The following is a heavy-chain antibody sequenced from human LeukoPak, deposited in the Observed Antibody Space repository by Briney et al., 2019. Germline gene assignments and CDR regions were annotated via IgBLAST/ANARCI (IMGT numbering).Heavy chain of an antibody. CDR3: ARVVMDSSGYFGY. D-gene: IGHD3-22*01. J-gene: IGHJ4*02. V-gene: IGHV3-20*04. Sequence: GGSLRLSCAASGFTFDDYGMSWVRQAPGKGLEWVSGINWNGGSTVYADSVKGRYTISRDNDKNSLYLQMNSLRAEDTALYYCARVVMDSSGYFGYWGQGTLVTVSS. CDR1: GFTFDDYG. CDR2: INWNGGST.